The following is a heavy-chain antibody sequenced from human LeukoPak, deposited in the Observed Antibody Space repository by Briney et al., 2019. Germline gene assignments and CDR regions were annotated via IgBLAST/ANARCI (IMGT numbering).Heavy chain of an antibody. Sequence: GGSLRLSCAASGFTISNYWINWVRQAPGKGLEWLANIRRGGSEEYYVDSVKGRFTISRDNTRNSLYLQVNSLRVEDTAVYYCARALIAADNYWGQGSLVTVSS. J-gene: IGHJ4*02. CDR2: IRRGGSEE. CDR3: ARALIAADNY. V-gene: IGHV3-7*04. CDR1: GFTISNYW. D-gene: IGHD6-6*01.